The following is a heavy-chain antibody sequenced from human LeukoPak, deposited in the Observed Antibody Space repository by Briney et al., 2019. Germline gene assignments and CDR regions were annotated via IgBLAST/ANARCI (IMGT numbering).Heavy chain of an antibody. J-gene: IGHJ1*01. Sequence: ASVKVSCKASGYTVTTNFIHWVRQAPGQGLEWMGWINPNNGGTLYAQKFQGRVTMTRDTSVNTVYMELSSLRPDDTAVYYCARDDSGVNFQHWGQGTLVTVSS. CDR3: ARDDSGVNFQH. CDR2: INPNNGGT. CDR1: GYTVTTNF. D-gene: IGHD3-3*01. V-gene: IGHV1-2*02.